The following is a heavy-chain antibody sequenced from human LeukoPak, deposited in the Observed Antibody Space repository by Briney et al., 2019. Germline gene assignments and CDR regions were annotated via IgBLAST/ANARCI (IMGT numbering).Heavy chain of an antibody. J-gene: IGHJ6*03. V-gene: IGHV4-34*01. Sequence: SETLSLTCAVYGGSFSGYYWSWIRQPPGKGLEWIGEINHSGSTNYNPSLKSRVTISVDTSKNQFALKLSSVTAADTDVYYCAREYCSSTSCYYYMDVWGKGTTVGVSS. D-gene: IGHD2-2*01. CDR1: GGSFSGYY. CDR2: INHSGST. CDR3: AREYCSSTSCYYYMDV.